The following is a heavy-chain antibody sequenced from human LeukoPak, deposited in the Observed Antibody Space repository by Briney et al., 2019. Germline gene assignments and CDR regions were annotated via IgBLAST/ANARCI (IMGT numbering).Heavy chain of an antibody. J-gene: IGHJ4*02. CDR2: ISGSGGST. CDR3: AKRRAAAGSYYFDY. D-gene: IGHD6-13*01. V-gene: IGHV3-23*01. CDR1: GFTFSSYA. Sequence: PGRSLRLSCAASGFTFSSYAMSWVRQAPGKGLEWVSAISGSGGSTYYADSVKGRFTISRDNSKNTLYLQMNSLRAEDTAVYYCAKRRAAAGSYYFDYWGQGTLVTVSS.